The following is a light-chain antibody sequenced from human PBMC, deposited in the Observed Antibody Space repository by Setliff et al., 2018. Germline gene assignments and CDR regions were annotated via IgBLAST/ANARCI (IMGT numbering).Light chain of an antibody. J-gene: IGLJ1*01. V-gene: IGLV2-14*01. CDR2: EVS. CDR1: SSDIGGYNY. CDR3: SSYASSSIPYV. Sequence: QSVLTQPASVSGSPGQSITISCTGTSSDIGGYNYVSWYQQHSGKAPKLMIYEVSNRPSGVSNRFSGSKPGNTASLTISGLQAEDEADYYCSSYASSSIPYVLGSGTKVTVL.